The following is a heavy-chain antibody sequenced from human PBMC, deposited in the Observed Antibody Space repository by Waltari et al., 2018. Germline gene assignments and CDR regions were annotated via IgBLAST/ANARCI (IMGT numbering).Heavy chain of an antibody. Sequence: QLQLQESGPGLVKPSETLSLTCTVSGGSIRSSSYYWGWIRQPPGKGLEWIGSIYYSGSTYYNPSLKSRVTISVDTSKNQFSLKLSSVTAADTAVYYCARPRLGTDAFDIWGQGTMVTVSS. D-gene: IGHD7-27*01. CDR1: GGSIRSSSYY. CDR3: ARPRLGTDAFDI. CDR2: IYYSGST. V-gene: IGHV4-39*01. J-gene: IGHJ3*02.